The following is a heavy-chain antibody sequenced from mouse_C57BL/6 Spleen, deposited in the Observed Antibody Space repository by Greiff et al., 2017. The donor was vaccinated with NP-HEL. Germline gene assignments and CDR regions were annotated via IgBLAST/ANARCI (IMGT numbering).Heavy chain of an antibody. CDR1: GYSITSGYY. CDR3: ARSIPYAMDY. D-gene: IGHD2-10*02. CDR2: ISYDGSN. V-gene: IGHV3-6*01. J-gene: IGHJ4*01. Sequence: DVKLQESGPGLVKPSQSLSLTCSVTGYSITSGYYWNWIRQFPGNKLEWMGYISYDGSNNYNPSLKNRISITRDTSKNQFFLKLNSVTTEDTATYYCARSIPYAMDYWGQGTSVTVSS.